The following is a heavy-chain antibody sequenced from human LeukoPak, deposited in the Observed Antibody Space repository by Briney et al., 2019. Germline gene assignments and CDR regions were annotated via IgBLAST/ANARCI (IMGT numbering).Heavy chain of an antibody. Sequence: EASVKVSCKASGYTFTGYYMHWVRQAPGQGFEWLGRVDSKSGGTNYAQKFQGRVTMTRDTSISTVYMQLISLRSDDTAVYYCARGLGGSGSYFLTFDYWGQGTLVTVSS. CDR2: VDSKSGGT. CDR1: GYTFTGYY. CDR3: ARGLGGSGSYFLTFDY. J-gene: IGHJ4*02. D-gene: IGHD1-26*01. V-gene: IGHV1-2*02.